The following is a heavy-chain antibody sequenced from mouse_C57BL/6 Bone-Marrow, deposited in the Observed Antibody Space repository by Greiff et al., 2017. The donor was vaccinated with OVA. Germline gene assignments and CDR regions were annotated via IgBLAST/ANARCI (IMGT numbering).Heavy chain of an antibody. CDR1: GFRFNTYA. J-gene: IGHJ4*01. CDR3: VPSSFYAMDY. V-gene: IGHV10-1*01. Sequence: GGGLVQPKGSLKLSCAASGFRFNTYAMNWVRQAPGKGLEWVARIRSKSNNYATYYADSVKDRFTISRDDSESMLYLQMNNLKTEDTAMYYCVPSSFYAMDYWGQGTSVTVSS. CDR2: IRSKSNNYAT. D-gene: IGHD1-1*01.